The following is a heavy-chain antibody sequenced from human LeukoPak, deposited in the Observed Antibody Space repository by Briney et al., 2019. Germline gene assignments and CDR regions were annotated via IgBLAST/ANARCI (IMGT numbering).Heavy chain of an antibody. Sequence: GGSLRLSCAASGITLSSNYMTCVRQAPGKGLEWVSVLYSGGTTYYADSVKGRFTISRDNSKNTLYLQMDSLRVEDTAVYYCARDPPDIRVPGVWGQGTLVTVSS. J-gene: IGHJ4*02. CDR1: GITLSSNY. CDR2: LYSGGTT. D-gene: IGHD3-9*01. V-gene: IGHV3-53*01. CDR3: ARDPPDIRVPGV.